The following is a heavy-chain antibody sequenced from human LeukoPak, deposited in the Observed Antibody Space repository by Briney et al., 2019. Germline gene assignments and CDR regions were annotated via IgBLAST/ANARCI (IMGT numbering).Heavy chain of an antibody. CDR3: AAGRIQLWPNWFDP. J-gene: IGHJ5*02. Sequence: SVKVSCKASGFTFTSSAVQWVRQARGQRLEWIGWIVVGSGNTNYAQKFQERVTITRDMSTSTAYMELSSLRSEDTAVYYYAAGRIQLWPNWFDPWGQGTLVTVSS. CDR1: GFTFTSSA. V-gene: IGHV1-58*01. CDR2: IVVGSGNT. D-gene: IGHD5-18*01.